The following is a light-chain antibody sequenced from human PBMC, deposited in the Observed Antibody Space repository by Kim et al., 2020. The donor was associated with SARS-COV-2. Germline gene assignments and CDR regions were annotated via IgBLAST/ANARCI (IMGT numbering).Light chain of an antibody. Sequence: SVALGQTARITCGGNNIGSKNVHWYQQEPGQAPVLVIYRDSNRPSGIPERFSGSNSGNTATLTISRAQAGDEADYYCQVWDSSIVVFGGGTQLTVL. CDR3: QVWDSSIVV. CDR2: RDS. CDR1: NIGSKN. J-gene: IGLJ2*01. V-gene: IGLV3-9*01.